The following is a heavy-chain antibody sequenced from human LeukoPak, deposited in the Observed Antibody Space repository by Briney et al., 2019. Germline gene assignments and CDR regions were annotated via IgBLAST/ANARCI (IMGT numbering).Heavy chain of an antibody. CDR2: TYYRSRWYT. CDR1: GDSVSSNSAA. V-gene: IGHV6-1*01. D-gene: IGHD3-16*01. Sequence: SQTLSLTCAISGDSVSSNSAAWNWIRQSPSRGLEWLGRTYYRSRWYTNYAVSVKSRITIYPDTSKNQFSLQLNSVTPEDTACYFCAKGDNPLDYWGQGTLVTVSS. J-gene: IGHJ4*02. CDR3: AKGDNPLDY.